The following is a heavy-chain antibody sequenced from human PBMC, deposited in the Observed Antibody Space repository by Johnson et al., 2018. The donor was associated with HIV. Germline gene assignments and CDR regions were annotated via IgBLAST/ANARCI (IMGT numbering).Heavy chain of an antibody. J-gene: IGHJ3*02. D-gene: IGHD2-8*02. CDR1: GFTFSSYW. V-gene: IGHV3-74*01. CDR3: AKDPIVLVVYAISAFDI. Sequence: VQLVESGGGLVQPGGSLRLSCAASGFTFSSYWMHWVRQGPGKGLVWVSRINGDGSGITYADSVKGRFTISRDNAKNTLYLQMNSLRADDTAVYYCAKDPIVLVVYAISAFDIWGQGTMVTVSS. CDR2: INGDGSGI.